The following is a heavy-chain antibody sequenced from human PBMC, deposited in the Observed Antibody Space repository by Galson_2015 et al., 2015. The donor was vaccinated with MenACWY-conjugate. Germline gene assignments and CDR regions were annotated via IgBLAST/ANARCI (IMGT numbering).Heavy chain of an antibody. Sequence: SETLSLTCTVSGGSVSTSNNYWGWIRQPPGKGLEWVGSMYYSGSTYYNPSLKSRVTISLDTSKNQFSLKLNSVTAADTAAYYCARVSYRSTWKEGLYYSFAMDVWGQGTTVTVSS. CDR1: GGSVSTSNNY. D-gene: IGHD6-13*01. J-gene: IGHJ6*02. CDR3: ARVSYRSTWKEGLYYSFAMDV. CDR2: MYYSGST. V-gene: IGHV4-39*07.